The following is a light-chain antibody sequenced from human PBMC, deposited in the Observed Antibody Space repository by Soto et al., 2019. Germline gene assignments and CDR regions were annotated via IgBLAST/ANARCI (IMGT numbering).Light chain of an antibody. Sequence: EIVLTQSPGTLSLSPGERATFSCRASQSVNSRFLAWYQQKPGQAPRLLIYGASSRATGIPDRFSGSGSGTDFTLTISRLEPEDFAVYYCQQHGTSPYTFGQGTKVEIK. V-gene: IGKV3-20*01. CDR2: GAS. CDR1: QSVNSRF. J-gene: IGKJ2*01. CDR3: QQHGTSPYT.